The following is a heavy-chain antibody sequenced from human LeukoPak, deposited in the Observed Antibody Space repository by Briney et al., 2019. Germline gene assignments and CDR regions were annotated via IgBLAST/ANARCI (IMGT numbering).Heavy chain of an antibody. V-gene: IGHV1-69*13. CDR1: GGTFSSYA. CDR3: ARYWFGELSLGMDV. Sequence: SVKVSCKASGGTFSSYAISWVRQAPGQGLERMGGIIPIFGTANYAQKFQGRVTITADESTSTAYMELSSLRSEDTAVYYCARYWFGELSLGMDVWGKGTTVTVSS. D-gene: IGHD3-10*01. J-gene: IGHJ6*04. CDR2: IIPIFGTA.